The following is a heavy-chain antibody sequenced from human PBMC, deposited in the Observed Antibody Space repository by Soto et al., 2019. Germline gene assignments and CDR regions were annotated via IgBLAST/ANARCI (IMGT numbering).Heavy chain of an antibody. CDR3: ARAVPGSGSFPFDY. J-gene: IGHJ4*02. CDR2: INAGNGNT. Sequence: QVPLVQSGAEVKKPGASVKVSCKASGYTFTTYAMHWVRQAPGQRLEWMGWINAGNGNTEYSQKFQGRVTITRDTSASTAYMELSSLRSEDTAVYYCARAVPGSGSFPFDYWGQGTLVTVSS. D-gene: IGHD3-10*01. CDR1: GYTFTTYA. V-gene: IGHV1-3*01.